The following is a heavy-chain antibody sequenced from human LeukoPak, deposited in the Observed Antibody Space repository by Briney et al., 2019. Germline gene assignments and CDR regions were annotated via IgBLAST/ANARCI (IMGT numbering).Heavy chain of an antibody. Sequence: GGSLRLSCAASGFTFSDYYMSWVRQAPGKGLEWVSAISGSGGSTYYADSVKGRFTISRDNSKNTLYLQMNSLRAEDTAVYYCAKDHRGWAAGTRYYFDYWGQGTLVTVSS. D-gene: IGHD6-13*01. V-gene: IGHV3-23*01. CDR3: AKDHRGWAAGTRYYFDY. J-gene: IGHJ4*02. CDR2: ISGSGGST. CDR1: GFTFSDYY.